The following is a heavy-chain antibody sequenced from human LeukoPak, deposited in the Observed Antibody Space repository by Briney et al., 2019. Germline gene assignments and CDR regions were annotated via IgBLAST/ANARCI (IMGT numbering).Heavy chain of an antibody. CDR3: ARRADSYYYYYYMDV. V-gene: IGHV4-59*08. D-gene: IGHD2-15*01. Sequence: PSETLSLTCTVSGVSISSYNWSWIRQPPGKGLEWIGYIYYSGSTNYNPSLKSRVTISVVTSKNQFSLKLSSVTDADTSVYYCARRADSYYYYYYMDVWGKGTTVTVSS. CDR2: IYYSGST. J-gene: IGHJ6*03. CDR1: GVSISSYN.